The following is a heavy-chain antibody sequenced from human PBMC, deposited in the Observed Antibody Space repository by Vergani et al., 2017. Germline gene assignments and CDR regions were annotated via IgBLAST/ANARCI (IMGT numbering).Heavy chain of an antibody. CDR2: ISGGGGST. CDR3: ARGIQLSYYYYGMDV. CDR1: GFTFSSYA. Sequence: EVQLLESGGGLVQPGGSLRLSCAASGFTFSSYAMSWVRQAPGKGLEWVSAISGGGGSTYYADSVKGRFTISRDNSKNTLYLQMNSLRAEDTAVYYCARGIQLSYYYYGMDVWGQGTTVTVSS. V-gene: IGHV3-23*01. J-gene: IGHJ6*02. D-gene: IGHD5-18*01.